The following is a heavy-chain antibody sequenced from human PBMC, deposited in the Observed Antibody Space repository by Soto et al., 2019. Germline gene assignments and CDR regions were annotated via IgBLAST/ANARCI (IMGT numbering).Heavy chain of an antibody. J-gene: IGHJ6*02. CDR3: ARPARYYDFWSGYYNDYYYGMDV. V-gene: IGHV5-51*01. Sequence: GESLKISCKGSGYSFTSYWIGWVRQMPGKGLEWMGIIYPGDSDTRYSPSFQGQVTISADKSISTAYLQWSSLKASDTAMYYCARPARYYDFWSGYYNDYYYGMDVWGQGTTVT. D-gene: IGHD3-3*01. CDR2: IYPGDSDT. CDR1: GYSFTSYW.